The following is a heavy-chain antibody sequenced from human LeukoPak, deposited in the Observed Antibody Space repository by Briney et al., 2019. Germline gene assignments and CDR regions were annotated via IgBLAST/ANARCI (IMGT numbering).Heavy chain of an antibody. Sequence: GGSLRLSCAASGFTVSSNYMSWVRQAPGKGLEWVSVIYSGGSTYYADSVKGRFTISRDNSKNTLYLQMNSLRAEDTAVYYCAGLPSVRGVIHDYWGQGTLVTVSS. D-gene: IGHD3-10*01. CDR1: GFTVSSNY. V-gene: IGHV3-53*01. CDR3: AGLPSVRGVIHDY. CDR2: IYSGGST. J-gene: IGHJ4*02.